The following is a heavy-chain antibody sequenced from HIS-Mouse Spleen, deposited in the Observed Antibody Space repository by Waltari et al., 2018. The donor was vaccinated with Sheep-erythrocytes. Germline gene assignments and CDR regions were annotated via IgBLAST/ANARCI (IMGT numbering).Heavy chain of an antibody. CDR3: ASQPNWGYWYFDL. CDR1: GYSIRSGFY. J-gene: IGHJ2*01. D-gene: IGHD7-27*01. Sequence: QVQLQESGPGLVKPSETLSLTCTVSGYSIRSGFYWGLLRQPPGKGLEWIGSIYHCGSTYYNPSLKSRVTISVDTSKNQFSLKLSSVTAADTAVYYCASQPNWGYWYFDLWGRGTLVTVSS. CDR2: IYHCGST. V-gene: IGHV4-38-2*02.